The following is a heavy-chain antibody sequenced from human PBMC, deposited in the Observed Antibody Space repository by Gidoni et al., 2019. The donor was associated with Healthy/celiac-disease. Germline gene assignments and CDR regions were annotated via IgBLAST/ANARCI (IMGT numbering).Heavy chain of an antibody. Sequence: QVQLVESGGGVVQPGRSLRLPCAASGFTLSSYAMHWVRQAPGKGLEWVAVISYDGSNKYYADSVKGRFTISRDNSKNTLYLQMNSLRAEDTAVYYCARETYPAGGGFDYWGQGTLVTVSS. CDR2: ISYDGSNK. D-gene: IGHD6-19*01. J-gene: IGHJ4*02. CDR3: ARETYPAGGGFDY. V-gene: IGHV3-30*04. CDR1: GFTLSSYA.